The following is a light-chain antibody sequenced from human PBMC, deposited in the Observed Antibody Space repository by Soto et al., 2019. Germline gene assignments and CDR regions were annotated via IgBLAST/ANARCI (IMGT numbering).Light chain of an antibody. V-gene: IGKV1-33*01. CDR3: QQLWTYPLT. Sequence: DIQLTQSPSSLSASVGDRVTITCQASQDVSNYLNWYQQKLGKAPKLLIYDASNLETGVPSRFSGSGSGTYFSFTISSLQPEDFATYYCQQLWTYPLTFGGGTKVDI. CDR1: QDVSNY. CDR2: DAS. J-gene: IGKJ4*01.